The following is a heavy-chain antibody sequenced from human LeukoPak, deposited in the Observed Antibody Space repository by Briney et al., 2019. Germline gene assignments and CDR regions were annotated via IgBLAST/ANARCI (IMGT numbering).Heavy chain of an antibody. CDR2: INGDGSGR. CDR1: GFTFSNYW. CDR3: ASASSHRIAAGGDY. V-gene: IGHV3-74*01. Sequence: GGSLRLSCAASGFTFSNYWMHWVRQAPGKGLVWVSRINGDGSGRNCADSVKGRFTISRDNAKSTLYLQMNSLRADDTAVYYCASASSHRIAAGGDYWGQGTLVTVSS. D-gene: IGHD6-13*01. J-gene: IGHJ4*02.